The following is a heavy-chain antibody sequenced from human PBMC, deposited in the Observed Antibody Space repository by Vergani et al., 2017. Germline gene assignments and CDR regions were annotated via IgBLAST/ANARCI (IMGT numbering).Heavy chain of an antibody. V-gene: IGHV4-61*02. CDR3: ARGSCLGGSCYNPLFDY. D-gene: IGHD2-15*01. CDR1: GGSINSHNYY. CDR2: IHTSGST. Sequence: QVQLQESGPGLVKPSQTLSLTCTVSGGSINSHNYYWSWIRQPAGKGLEWIGRIHTSGSTNYNPSLKSRVTMSEDTSKNQFSLNLTSGTAADTAVYFCARGSCLGGSCYNPLFDYWGQGILVTVSS. J-gene: IGHJ4*02.